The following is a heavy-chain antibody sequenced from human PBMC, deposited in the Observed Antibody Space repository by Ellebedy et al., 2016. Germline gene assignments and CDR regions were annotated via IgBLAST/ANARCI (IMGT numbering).Heavy chain of an antibody. Sequence: GESLKISCKPSGYSFTTYWITWVRRKPGGGLEWMGRIDPSDSYTQYGPSFQGHVTFSVDKSINTVYLQWSSLRASDTAMYYCTRQAADLRSSRVPYYYALDVWGQGTAVAVSS. CDR3: TRQAADLRSSRVPYYYALDV. CDR2: IDPSDSYT. D-gene: IGHD6-6*01. CDR1: GYSFTTYW. V-gene: IGHV5-10-1*01. J-gene: IGHJ6*02.